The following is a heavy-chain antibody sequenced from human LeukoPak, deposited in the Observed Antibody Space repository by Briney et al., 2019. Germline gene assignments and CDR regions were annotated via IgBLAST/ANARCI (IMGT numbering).Heavy chain of an antibody. Sequence: PSETLSLTCTVSGYSISSGYYWGWIRQPPGKGLEWIGSIYHSGSTNYNPSLKSRVTISVDTSKNQFSLKLSSVTAADTAVYYCARGSPYGRNWFDPWGQGTLVTVSS. V-gene: IGHV4-38-2*02. J-gene: IGHJ5*02. CDR3: ARGSPYGRNWFDP. CDR2: IYHSGST. CDR1: GYSISSGYY. D-gene: IGHD3-10*01.